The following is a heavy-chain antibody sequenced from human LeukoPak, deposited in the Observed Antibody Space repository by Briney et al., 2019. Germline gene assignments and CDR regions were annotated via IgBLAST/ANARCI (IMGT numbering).Heavy chain of an antibody. CDR1: GFTFNNFG. Sequence: PGGSLRLSCAASGFTFNNFGMHWVRQAPGKGLEWVAFMGYEGIHEYYADSVKGRFTISKDNSKATLYLQMNSLRPEDTAVYYCARDLHGGYSSDYWGQGTLVTVSS. CDR2: MGYEGIHE. D-gene: IGHD4-23*01. CDR3: ARDLHGGYSSDY. J-gene: IGHJ4*02. V-gene: IGHV3-30*02.